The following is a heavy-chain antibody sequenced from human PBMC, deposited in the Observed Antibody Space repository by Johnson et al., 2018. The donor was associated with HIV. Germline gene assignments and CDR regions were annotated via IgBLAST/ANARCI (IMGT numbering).Heavy chain of an antibody. D-gene: IGHD3-16*02. CDR3: VRGGLGYQNFHDPFDV. J-gene: IGHJ3*01. Sequence: VQLVESGGGVVRPGGSLRLSCAVARFRFDDYGMSWVRQAPGKGLEWISTINWNGGRTGYVDSLKGRFTISRDNAKNSLYLQMDSLRPEDTALYYCVRGGLGYQNFHDPFDVWGQGTVVTVSS. V-gene: IGHV3-20*04. CDR2: INWNGGRT. CDR1: RFRFDDYG.